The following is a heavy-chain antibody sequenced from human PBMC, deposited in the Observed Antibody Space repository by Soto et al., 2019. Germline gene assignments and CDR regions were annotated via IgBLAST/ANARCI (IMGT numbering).Heavy chain of an antibody. Sequence: ASVKVSCKASGYTFTSYGISWVRQAPGQGLEWMGWISAYNGNTNYAQKLQGRATMTTDTSTSTAYMELRSLRSDDTAVYYCARYKFVNYSRASYYYGMDVWGQGTTVTVSS. V-gene: IGHV1-18*04. CDR2: ISAYNGNT. CDR1: GYTFTSYG. J-gene: IGHJ6*02. CDR3: ARYKFVNYSRASYYYGMDV. D-gene: IGHD4-4*01.